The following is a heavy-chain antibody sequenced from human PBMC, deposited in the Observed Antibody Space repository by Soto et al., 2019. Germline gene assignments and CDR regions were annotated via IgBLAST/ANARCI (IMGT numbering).Heavy chain of an antibody. CDR1: GFTFSSYA. J-gene: IGHJ4*02. Sequence: GGSLRLSCAASGFTFSSYAMSWVRQAPGKGLEWVSAISGSGGSTYYADSVKGRFTISRDNSKNTLYLQMNSLRAEDTAVYYCAKDGNDQRGKYSSGLGPGDYFDYWGQGTLVTVSS. D-gene: IGHD6-19*01. CDR3: AKDGNDQRGKYSSGLGPGDYFDY. V-gene: IGHV3-23*01. CDR2: ISGSGGST.